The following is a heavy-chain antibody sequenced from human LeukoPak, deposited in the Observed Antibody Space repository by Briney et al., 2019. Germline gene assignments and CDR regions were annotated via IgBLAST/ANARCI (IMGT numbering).Heavy chain of an antibody. J-gene: IGHJ4*02. Sequence: GSLRLSCAASGFTFSDYYMSWIRQAPGKGLEWVSCIRSSGSTIYYADSVKGRFTISRDNSKNTMYLQMNSLKGEDTAVYYCARRSNPPGRIDHWGQGTLVTVSS. CDR3: ARRSNPPGRIDH. V-gene: IGHV3-11*04. D-gene: IGHD1-14*01. CDR2: IRSSGSTI. CDR1: GFTFSDYY.